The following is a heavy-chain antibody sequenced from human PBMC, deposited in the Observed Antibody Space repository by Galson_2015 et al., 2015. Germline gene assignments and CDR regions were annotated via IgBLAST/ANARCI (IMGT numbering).Heavy chain of an antibody. V-gene: IGHV3-23*01. Sequence: SLRLSCAASGFTFSNYAMSWVRQAPGKGLEWVSSLSGSGRDIHYADSVKGRFTISRDISKNTLYLQMNSLRAEDTAVHYCAKTALEWPTYYMDIWGKGTTVTVSS. J-gene: IGHJ6*03. CDR2: LSGSGRDI. CDR3: AKTALEWPTYYMDI. D-gene: IGHD3-3*01. CDR1: GFTFSNYA.